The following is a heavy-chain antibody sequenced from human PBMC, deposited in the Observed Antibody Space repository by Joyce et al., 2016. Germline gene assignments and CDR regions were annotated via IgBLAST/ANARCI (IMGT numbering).Heavy chain of an antibody. CDR2: ILSDGRNE. CDR3: AREDIVVVVAATRAYLDT. J-gene: IGHJ4*02. Sequence: QVQLVESGGGVVQPGRSLRLSCAASGFTFSSYGMHWVRQAPGKGLEWVAVILSDGRNEYYADSVKGRFTSSRDNSKNTLYLQMNSLRTEDTALYYCAREDIVVVVAATRAYLDTWGQGTLVTVSS. CDR1: GFTFSSYG. D-gene: IGHD2-15*01. V-gene: IGHV3-30*03.